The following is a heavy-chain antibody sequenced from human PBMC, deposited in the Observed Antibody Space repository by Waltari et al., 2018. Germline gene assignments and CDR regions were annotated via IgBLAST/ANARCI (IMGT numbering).Heavy chain of an antibody. J-gene: IGHJ4*02. CDR2: IYPGDSDY. D-gene: IGHD3-16*01. V-gene: IGHV5-51*01. CDR1: GYSFAGDW. CDR3: ARLALGFFDY. Sequence: EVQLVQSGAEVKKPGESLRISCQGSGYSFAGDWIGWVRQVPGEGLEWMGNIYPGDSDYRYSPSFRGQVTVSADRATNTAYLQWNNLQASDTAIYYCARLALGFFDYWGQGTLVTVSS.